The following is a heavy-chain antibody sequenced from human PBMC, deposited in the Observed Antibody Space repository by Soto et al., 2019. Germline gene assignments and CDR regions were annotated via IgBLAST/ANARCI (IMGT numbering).Heavy chain of an antibody. CDR3: ARAYYYDSSGYRDWFDP. CDR2: INPSGGST. J-gene: IGHJ5*02. D-gene: IGHD3-22*01. V-gene: IGHV1-46*01. Sequence: ASVKVSCKASGYTFTSYYMHWVRQAPGQGLEWMGIINPSGGSTSYAQKFQGRVTVTRDTSTSTVYMELSSLRSEDTAVYYCARAYYYDSSGYRDWFDPWGQGTLVTVSS. CDR1: GYTFTSYY.